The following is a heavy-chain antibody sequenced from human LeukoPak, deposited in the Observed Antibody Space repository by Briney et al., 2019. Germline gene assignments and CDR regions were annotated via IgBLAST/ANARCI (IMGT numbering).Heavy chain of an antibody. CDR2: ISYDGSNK. D-gene: IGHD3-10*01. CDR1: GFTFSSYA. CDR3: ARGDVLLWFGGPPGAFDI. J-gene: IGHJ3*02. Sequence: GGSLRLSCAASGFTFSSYAMHWVRQAPGKGLEWVAVISYDGSNKYYADSVKGRFTISRDNSKNTLYLQMNSLRAEDTAVYYCARGDVLLWFGGPPGAFDIWGQGTMVTVSS. V-gene: IGHV3-30-3*01.